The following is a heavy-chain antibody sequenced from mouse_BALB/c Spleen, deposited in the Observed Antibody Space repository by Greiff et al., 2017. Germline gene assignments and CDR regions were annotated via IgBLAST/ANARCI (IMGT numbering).Heavy chain of an antibody. CDR2: ISSGGGST. CDR1: GFAFSSYD. J-gene: IGHJ4*01. CDR3: ARHGLDGYGYAMDY. V-gene: IGHV5-12-1*01. D-gene: IGHD2-3*01. Sequence: EVKLMESGGGLVKPGGSLKLSCAASGFAFSSYDMSWVRQTPEKRLEWVAYISSGGGSTYYPDTVKGRFTISRDNAKNTLYLQMSSLKSEDTAMYYCARHGLDGYGYAMDYWGQGTSVTVSS.